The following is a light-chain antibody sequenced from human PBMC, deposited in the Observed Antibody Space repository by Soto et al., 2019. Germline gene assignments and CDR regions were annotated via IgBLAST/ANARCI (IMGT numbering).Light chain of an antibody. J-gene: IGKJ2*01. CDR1: QSVNNN. Sequence: EIVMTQSPATLSVSPGERATLSRRASQSVNNNLAWYQQRPGQTPRLLIYGASTRATGIPARFSGSGSGTEFTLTISSLQSEDFAVYYCQQYNNWHTFGQGTKLDIK. CDR2: GAS. CDR3: QQYNNWHT. V-gene: IGKV3-15*01.